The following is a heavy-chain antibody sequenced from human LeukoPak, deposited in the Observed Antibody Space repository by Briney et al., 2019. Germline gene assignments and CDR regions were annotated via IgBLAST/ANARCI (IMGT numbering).Heavy chain of an antibody. CDR3: ARALADGYKELGY. D-gene: IGHD5-24*01. Sequence: ASVKVSCKASGYTFTTYGITWVRQAPGQGLEWMGWISAYNGNTNYAQKLQGRVTMTTGTSTSTAYMELRSLRSDDTAVYYCARALADGYKELGYWGQGTLVTVSS. J-gene: IGHJ4*02. V-gene: IGHV1-18*01. CDR2: ISAYNGNT. CDR1: GYTFTTYG.